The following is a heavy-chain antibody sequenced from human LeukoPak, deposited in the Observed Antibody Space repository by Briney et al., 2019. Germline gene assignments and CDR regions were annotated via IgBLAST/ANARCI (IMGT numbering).Heavy chain of an antibody. CDR3: AKVSGGGLYYDGMDV. J-gene: IGHJ6*02. D-gene: IGHD1-14*01. CDR2: ISGSGGNT. CDR1: GFTFNNYT. V-gene: IGHV3-23*01. Sequence: GGSLRLSCAASGFTFNNYTMNWVRQAPGKGLEWVSVISGSGGNTYYADSVKGRFTIPRDSSKNTLYLQMNSLRAEDTAVYYCAKVSGGGLYYDGMDVWGQGTTVTVSS.